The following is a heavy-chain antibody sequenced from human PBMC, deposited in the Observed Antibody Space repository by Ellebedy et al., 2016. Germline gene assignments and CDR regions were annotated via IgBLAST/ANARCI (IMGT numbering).Heavy chain of an antibody. CDR2: INAGNGNT. J-gene: IGHJ5*02. CDR1: GYTFTSYA. Sequence: ASVKVSCKASGYTFTSYAMHWVRQAPGQRLEWMGWINAGNGNTKYSQKFQGRVTITRDTSASTAYMELSSLRSEDTAVYYCARDGTVLLWFGELLGGNWFDPWGQGTLVTVSS. D-gene: IGHD3-10*01. CDR3: ARDGTVLLWFGELLGGNWFDP. V-gene: IGHV1-3*01.